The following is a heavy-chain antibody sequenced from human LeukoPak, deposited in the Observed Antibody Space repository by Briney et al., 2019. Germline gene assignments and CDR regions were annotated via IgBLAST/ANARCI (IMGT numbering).Heavy chain of an antibody. J-gene: IGHJ3*02. D-gene: IGHD4-17*01. Sequence: SETLSLTCTVSGGSISSGGYYWSWIRQHPGKGLEWIGYIYYSGSTYYNPSLKSRVTISVDTSKNQFSLKLSSVTAADTAVYYCARVLGYGDSLDAFDIWGQGTTVTVSS. V-gene: IGHV4-31*03. CDR2: IYYSGST. CDR3: ARVLGYGDSLDAFDI. CDR1: GGSISSGGYY.